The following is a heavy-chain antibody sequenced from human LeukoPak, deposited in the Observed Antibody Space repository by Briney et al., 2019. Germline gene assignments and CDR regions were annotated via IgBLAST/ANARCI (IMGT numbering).Heavy chain of an antibody. Sequence: LGGSLRLSCAASGFTFSGYSMNWVRQAPGKGLEWVSYISGSSGTIYNADSVTGRFTISRDNAKSSLYLQMNSLRAEDTVLYYCARGQGDFWSGSYYYYYMDVWGKGTTVTVSS. V-gene: IGHV3-48*04. D-gene: IGHD3-3*01. CDR1: GFTFSGYS. J-gene: IGHJ6*03. CDR3: ARGQGDFWSGSYYYYYMDV. CDR2: ISGSSGTI.